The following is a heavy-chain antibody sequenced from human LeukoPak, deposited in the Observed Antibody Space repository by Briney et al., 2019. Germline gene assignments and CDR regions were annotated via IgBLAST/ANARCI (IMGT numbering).Heavy chain of an antibody. CDR2: ISGSGGST. V-gene: IGHV3-23*01. CDR3: AKKEAYYYGSGSDYFDY. Sequence: GGSLRLSCAASGFTFSSYAMSWVRQAPGKGLEWVSAISGSGGSTYYADSVKGRFTISGDNSKNTLYLQMNSLRAEDTAVYYCAKKEAYYYGSGSDYFDYWGQGTLVTVSS. D-gene: IGHD3-10*01. J-gene: IGHJ4*02. CDR1: GFTFSSYA.